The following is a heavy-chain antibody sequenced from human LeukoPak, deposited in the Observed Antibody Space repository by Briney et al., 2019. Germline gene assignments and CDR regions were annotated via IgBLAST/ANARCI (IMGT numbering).Heavy chain of an antibody. CDR2: IWYDGSNK. V-gene: IGHV3-33*01. CDR1: GFTFSSYA. CDR3: ARDRSNYGGFDY. Sequence: GGSLRLSCAASGFTFSSYAMHWVRQAPGKGLEWVAIIWYDGSNKYYADSVKGRFTISRDNSKNTLYVQMNSLRAEDTAVYYCARDRSNYGGFDYWGQGTLVTVSS. D-gene: IGHD4-11*01. J-gene: IGHJ4*02.